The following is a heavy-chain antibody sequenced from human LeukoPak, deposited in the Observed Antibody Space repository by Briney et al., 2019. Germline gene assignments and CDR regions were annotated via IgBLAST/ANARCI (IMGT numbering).Heavy chain of an antibody. CDR1: GFTFSSYP. J-gene: IGHJ6*04. CDR2: ISSSGSTI. Sequence: AGGSLRLSCASSGFTFSSYPMHWVRQAPGKGLEWVSYISSSGSTIYYADSVKGRFTISRDNAKNSLYLQMNSLRAEDTAVYYCAELGITMIGGVWGKGTTVTISS. D-gene: IGHD3-10*02. CDR3: AELGITMIGGV. V-gene: IGHV3-48*03.